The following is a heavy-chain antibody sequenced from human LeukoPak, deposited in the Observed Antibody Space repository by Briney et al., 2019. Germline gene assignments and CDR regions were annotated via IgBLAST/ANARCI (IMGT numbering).Heavy chain of an antibody. D-gene: IGHD3-22*01. CDR2: VGGGGQRT. V-gene: IGHV3-23*01. CDR1: GLSFGAHA. Sequence: PGGSLRLSCAASGLSFGAHAMHWVRQAPAMGLEWVSGVGGGGQRTHYADSVKGRFTISRDNSKNTLYLQMNSLRAEDTAIYYCAKDRGYYVDTGTINFWGQGTLVTVSS. J-gene: IGHJ4*02. CDR3: AKDRGYYVDTGTINF.